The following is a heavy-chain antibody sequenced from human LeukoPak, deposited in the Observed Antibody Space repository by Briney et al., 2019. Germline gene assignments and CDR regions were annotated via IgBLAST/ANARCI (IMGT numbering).Heavy chain of an antibody. J-gene: IGHJ3*02. Sequence: GESLKISCKGSGYTFTNYWIGWVRQMPGKGLECMGIIYPGDSDTRYSPSFEGQVTISADKSISTAYLQWSSLKASDTAMYYCAREDYGGINDAFDIWGQGTMVTVSS. D-gene: IGHD4-23*01. CDR3: AREDYGGINDAFDI. CDR2: IYPGDSDT. V-gene: IGHV5-51*01. CDR1: GYTFTNYW.